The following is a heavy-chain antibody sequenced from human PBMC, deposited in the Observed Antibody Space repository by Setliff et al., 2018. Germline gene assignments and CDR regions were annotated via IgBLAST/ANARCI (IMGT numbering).Heavy chain of an antibody. V-gene: IGHV4-59*02. CDR3: ARDRTAYSYGLDV. CDR1: GGSVSPYF. Sequence: SETLSLTCTVSGGSVSPYFWSWIRQPPGKGLQWIGYIYHNGNTNFNPSLKSRVNMSIDTSKNQFALNPKSVTAADTAVYYCARDRTAYSYGLDVWGQGTTVTVSS. J-gene: IGHJ6*02. D-gene: IGHD5-18*01. CDR2: IYHNGNT.